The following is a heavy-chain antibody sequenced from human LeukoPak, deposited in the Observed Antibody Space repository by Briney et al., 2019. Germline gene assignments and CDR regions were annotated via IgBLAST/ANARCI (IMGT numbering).Heavy chain of an antibody. V-gene: IGHV3-21*01. CDR2: ISSSSSYI. CDR1: GFTFSSYS. CDR3: ARGRRLTVSFDY. D-gene: IGHD7-27*01. J-gene: IGHJ4*02. Sequence: GGSPRLSCAASGFTFSSYSMNWVRQAPGKGLEWASSISSSSSYIYYADSVKGRFTISRDNAKNSLYLQMNSLRAEDTAVYYCARGRRLTVSFDYWGQGTLVTVSS.